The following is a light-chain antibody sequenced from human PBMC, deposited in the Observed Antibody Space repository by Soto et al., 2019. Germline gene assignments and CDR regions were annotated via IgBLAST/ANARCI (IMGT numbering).Light chain of an antibody. V-gene: IGLV2-14*01. CDR1: SSDVGAHNY. J-gene: IGLJ2*01. CDR2: DVT. CDR3: CSYTSTTTSVL. Sequence: QSVLTQPASVSGSLGQSITISCTGTSSDVGAHNYVSWYQQHPGKAPKLIIFDVTNRPSGVSNRFSGSKSGNTASLTISGLQADDEADYHCCSYTSTTTSVLFGGGTKVTVL.